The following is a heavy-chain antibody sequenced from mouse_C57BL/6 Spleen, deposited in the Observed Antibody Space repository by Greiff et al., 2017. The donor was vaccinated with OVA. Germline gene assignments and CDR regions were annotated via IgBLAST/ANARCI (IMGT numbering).Heavy chain of an antibody. V-gene: IGHV2-6-1*01. CDR2: IWSDGST. D-gene: IGHD2-4*01. CDR3: ARHETVLRRGAMDY. J-gene: IGHJ4*01. CDR1: GFSLTSYG. Sequence: QVQLQQSGPGLVAPSQSLSITCTVSGFSLTSYGVHWVRQPPGKGLEWLVVIWSDGSTTYNSALKSRLSISKDNSKSQVFLKMNSLQTDDTAMYYCARHETVLRRGAMDYWGQGTSVTVSS.